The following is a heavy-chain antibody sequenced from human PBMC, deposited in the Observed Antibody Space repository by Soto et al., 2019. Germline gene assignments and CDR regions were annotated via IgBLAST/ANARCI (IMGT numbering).Heavy chain of an antibody. D-gene: IGHD6-13*01. CDR3: AKAGYSSSWNLYY. J-gene: IGHJ4*02. V-gene: IGHV3-23*01. CDR1: GFTFSSYA. CDR2: ISGSGGST. Sequence: GGSLRLSCAASGFTFSSYAMSWVRHAPGKGLEWVSAISGSGGSTYYADSVKGRFTISRDNSKNTLYLQMNSLRAEDTAVYYCAKAGYSSSWNLYYWGQGTLVTVSS.